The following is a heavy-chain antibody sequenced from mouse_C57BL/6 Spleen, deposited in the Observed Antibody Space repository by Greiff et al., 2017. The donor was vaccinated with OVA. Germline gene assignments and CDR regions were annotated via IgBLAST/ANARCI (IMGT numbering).Heavy chain of an antibody. V-gene: IGHV1-54*01. D-gene: IGHD1-1*01. CDR3: ARPPDYGSSYGFAY. Sequence: QVQLQQSGAELVRPGTSVKVSCKASGYAFTNYLIEWVKQRPGQGLEWIGVINPGSGGTNYNEKFKGKATLTADKSSSTAYMQLSSLTSEDSAVYFCARPPDYGSSYGFAYWGQGTLVTVSA. J-gene: IGHJ3*01. CDR2: INPGSGGT. CDR1: GYAFTNYL.